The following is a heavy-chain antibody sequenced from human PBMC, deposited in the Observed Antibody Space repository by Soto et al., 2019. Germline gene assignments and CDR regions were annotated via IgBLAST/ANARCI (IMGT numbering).Heavy chain of an antibody. CDR3: ARAPKPPSILGGALPYFFDY. D-gene: IGHD3-3*01. CDR2: IFYSGSF. CDR1: GGSISSGTSY. Sequence: SETLSLTCTVSGGSISSGTSYWSWIRQRPGKGLEWIGYIFYSGSFYYTPSLRGRVMILADTSKNQFTLRLSSVTAADTAVYNCARAPKPPSILGGALPYFFDYGGQGALVTVSS. J-gene: IGHJ4*02. V-gene: IGHV4-31*03.